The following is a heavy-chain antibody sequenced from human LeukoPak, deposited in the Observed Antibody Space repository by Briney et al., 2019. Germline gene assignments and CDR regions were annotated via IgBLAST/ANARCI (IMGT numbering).Heavy chain of an antibody. CDR1: GYTLTGLS. V-gene: IGHV1-24*01. CDR3: ATLFPLIDY. J-gene: IGHJ4*02. CDR2: FDPEDGET. Sequence: ASVKVSCKVSGYTLTGLSMHWVRQAPGKGLEWVGGFDPEDGETIYSQRFQGRVTMTEDTSTDTAYMELSSLRSEDTAFYYCATLFPLIDYWGQGTLVTVSS.